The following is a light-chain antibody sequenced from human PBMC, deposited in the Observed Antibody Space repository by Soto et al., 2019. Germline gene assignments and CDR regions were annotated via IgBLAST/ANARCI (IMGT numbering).Light chain of an antibody. CDR1: QSLLHSNGYNY. CDR2: LGS. CDR3: RQATQSRT. Sequence: DIVMIQSPLSLPVTPGEPASISCRSSQSLLHSNGYNYLHWYLQRPGQSPPLLIYLGSSRASGVPDRFNGSGSGTDFTLKISRVEAEDVGVYYCRQATQSRTFRQGPKVQIK. J-gene: IGKJ1*01. V-gene: IGKV2-28*01.